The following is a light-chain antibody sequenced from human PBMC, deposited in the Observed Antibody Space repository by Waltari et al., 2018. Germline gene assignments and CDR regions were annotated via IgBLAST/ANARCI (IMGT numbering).Light chain of an antibody. V-gene: IGKV3-20*01. CDR2: ATS. CDR1: QSVSTPF. Sequence: VLTQSPDTLSLSPGERATLSCRASQSVSTPFFLWYQQKPGQAPRLLIFATSSRATATPDGFGGSGSGTDFTLTISRRELKDFAVYYCQQYGTLPATFGGETKVEIK. J-gene: IGKJ4*01. CDR3: QQYGTLPAT.